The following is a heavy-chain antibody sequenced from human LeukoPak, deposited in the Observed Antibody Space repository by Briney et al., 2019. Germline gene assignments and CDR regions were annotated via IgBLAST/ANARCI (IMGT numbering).Heavy chain of an antibody. CDR3: ARDEPVTMVRGVIDY. J-gene: IGHJ4*02. V-gene: IGHV3-7*01. CDR1: GFTFSSYW. Sequence: GGSLRLSCAASGFTFSSYWMSWVRQAPGKGLEWVANIKQDGSEKYYVDSVKGRFTISRDNAKNSLYLQMNSLRAEDTAVYYCARDEPVTMVRGVIDYWGQGTLVTVSS. CDR2: IKQDGSEK. D-gene: IGHD3-10*01.